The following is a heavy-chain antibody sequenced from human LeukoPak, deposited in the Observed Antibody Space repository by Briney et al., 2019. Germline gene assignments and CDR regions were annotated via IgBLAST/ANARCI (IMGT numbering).Heavy chain of an antibody. CDR3: ARDGADVYGRAFDY. CDR1: GGSISSYY. Sequence: SETLSLTCNVSGGSISSYYWTWIRQPPGKGLEWIGRIHASGCTNYNSSLKSRVTMSVDTSKNQFSLKLTSVTAADTAVYFCARDGADVYGRAFDYWGQESLVSVS. CDR2: IHASGCT. V-gene: IGHV4-4*07. D-gene: IGHD3-10*01. J-gene: IGHJ4*02.